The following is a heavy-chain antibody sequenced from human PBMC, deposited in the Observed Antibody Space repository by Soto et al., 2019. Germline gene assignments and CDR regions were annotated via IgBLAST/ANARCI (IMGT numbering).Heavy chain of an antibody. V-gene: IGHV4-30-4*01. Sequence: SSETLSLTCTVSGGSISSGNYCWSWIRQPPGKGLEWIGFIHYSGSSYYNPSLKSRVTISVDTSKNQFSLKLDSVTAADTAVYYCARDLDTATYFDYWGHGTLVTSPQ. CDR3: ARDLDTATYFDY. J-gene: IGHJ4*01. CDR1: GGSISSGNYC. D-gene: IGHD5-18*01. CDR2: IHYSGSS.